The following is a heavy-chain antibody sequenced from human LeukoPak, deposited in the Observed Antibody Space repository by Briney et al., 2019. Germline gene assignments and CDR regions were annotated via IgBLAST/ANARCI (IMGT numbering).Heavy chain of an antibody. V-gene: IGHV4-61*02. Sequence: SETLSLTCTVSGGSISSGSYYWSWIRQPAGKGLEWIGRIYTTGSTNYNPSLKSRVTISVDTSKNQFSLKLSSVTAADTAVYYCARGGYDSSGYYLVTDYWGQGTLVTVSS. D-gene: IGHD3-22*01. CDR1: GGSISSGSYY. J-gene: IGHJ4*02. CDR3: ARGGYDSSGYYLVTDY. CDR2: IYTTGST.